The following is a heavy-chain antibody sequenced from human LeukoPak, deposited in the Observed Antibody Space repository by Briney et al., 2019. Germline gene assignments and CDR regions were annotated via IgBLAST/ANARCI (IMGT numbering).Heavy chain of an antibody. CDR3: ASQKLNLDY. J-gene: IGHJ4*02. V-gene: IGHV4-34*01. Sequence: SETLSLTCTVSGGSMTNYYWNWIRQPPGKGLEWIGEINHSGSTNYNPSLKSRVTISVDTSKNQFSLKLSSVTAADTAVYYCASQKLNLDYWGQGTLVTVSS. CDR2: INHSGST. CDR1: GGSMTNYY.